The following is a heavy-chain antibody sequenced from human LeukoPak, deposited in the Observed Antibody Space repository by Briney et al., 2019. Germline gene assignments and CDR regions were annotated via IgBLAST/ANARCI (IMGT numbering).Heavy chain of an antibody. D-gene: IGHD2-2*01. V-gene: IGHV1-69*13. J-gene: IGHJ4*02. Sequence: SVKVSCKSSGCTFSSYAISWVRQAPGQGLEWMGGIIPIFGTANYAQKFQGRVTITADESENSAYMEMSSLRSEDTAVYYCAREIGYCSSASSPYFDYWGQGTLVTVSS. CDR3: AREIGYCSSASSPYFDY. CDR2: IIPIFGTA. CDR1: GCTFSSYA.